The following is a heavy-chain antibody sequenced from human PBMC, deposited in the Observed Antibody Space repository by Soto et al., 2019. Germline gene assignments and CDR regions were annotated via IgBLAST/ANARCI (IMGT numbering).Heavy chain of an antibody. CDR2: IYYSGTT. CDR3: ARSDSYNFDY. J-gene: IGHJ4*02. D-gene: IGHD1-26*01. V-gene: IGHV4-31*11. CDR1: GGSFSGYY. Sequence: PSETLSLTCAVYGGSFSGYYWSWIRQHPGKGLEWIGYIYYSGTTYYNPSLKSRVAISVDTSKDQFSLNLSSVTAADTAVYYCARSDSYNFDYWGQG.